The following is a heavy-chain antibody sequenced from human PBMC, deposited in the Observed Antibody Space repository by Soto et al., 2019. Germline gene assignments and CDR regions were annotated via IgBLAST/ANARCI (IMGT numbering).Heavy chain of an antibody. CDR2: ITSDGSPI. V-gene: IGHV3-11*01. CDR1: GFTFSDYY. CDR3: AGGEMSTISFDY. Sequence: GGSLRLSGAASGFTFSDYYMSWISQAPGKGLEWVSYITSDGSPIYYADSVRGRFTISRDSAKNSVSLQMNSLRAEDTAMYYCAGGEMSTISFDYWGQGTLVTVSS. J-gene: IGHJ4*02. D-gene: IGHD1-1*01.